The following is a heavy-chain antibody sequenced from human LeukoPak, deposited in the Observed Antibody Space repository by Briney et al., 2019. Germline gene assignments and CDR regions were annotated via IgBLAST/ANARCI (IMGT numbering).Heavy chain of an antibody. CDR1: GFTFSSYG. V-gene: IGHV3-30*18. CDR3: AKDHGYSSGWSLDY. CDR2: ISYDGSNK. D-gene: IGHD6-19*01. J-gene: IGHJ4*02. Sequence: GRSLRLSCAASGFTFSSYGMHWVRQAPGKGLVWVAVISYDGSNKYYADSVKGRFTISRDNSKNTLYLQMNSLRAEDTAVYYCAKDHGYSSGWSLDYWGQGTLVTVSS.